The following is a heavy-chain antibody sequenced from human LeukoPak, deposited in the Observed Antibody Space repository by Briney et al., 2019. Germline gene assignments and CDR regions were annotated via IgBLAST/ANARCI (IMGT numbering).Heavy chain of an antibody. V-gene: IGHV4-59*08. CDR3: VRQGIDAFDI. CDR1: GGSISSHY. CDR2: IYYTGTR. J-gene: IGHJ3*02. Sequence: SETLSLTCTVSGGSISSHYWSWIRQPPGKGLEWIAYIYYTGTRNYNPSLKSRVTISVDTSKNQISLRLSSVTAADTAVYYCVRQGIDAFDIWGQGTLVTVSS.